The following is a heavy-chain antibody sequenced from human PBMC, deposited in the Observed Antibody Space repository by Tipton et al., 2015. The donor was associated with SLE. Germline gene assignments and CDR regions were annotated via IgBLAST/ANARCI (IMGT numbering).Heavy chain of an antibody. Sequence: LRLSCAVSGGSINSGGYFLTWIPQHPGEGPEWIGYVYYSGSTYYNPSLKSRVTISIDTSKNQFSLKLSSVTAADTAVYYCARWKSFFYYMDVWGKGTTVTVSS. J-gene: IGHJ6*03. V-gene: IGHV4-31*11. CDR1: GGSINSGGYF. CDR3: ARWKSFFYYMDV. D-gene: IGHD3-16*02. CDR2: VYYSGST.